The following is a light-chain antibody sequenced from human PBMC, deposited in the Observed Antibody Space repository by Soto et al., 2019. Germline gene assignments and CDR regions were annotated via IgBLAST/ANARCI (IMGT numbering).Light chain of an antibody. CDR2: NNN. CDR3: QSYDSSLSGSYV. V-gene: IGLV1-40*01. J-gene: IGLJ1*01. CDR1: SSNIGAGHD. Sequence: QSVLTQPPSVSGAPGQRVTISCTGSSSNIGAGHDVHWYQRLPGTAPKVLIYNNNNRPSGVPDRFSGSKYGTSASLAITGLQAEDEADYYCQSYDSSLSGSYVFGTGTKLTVL.